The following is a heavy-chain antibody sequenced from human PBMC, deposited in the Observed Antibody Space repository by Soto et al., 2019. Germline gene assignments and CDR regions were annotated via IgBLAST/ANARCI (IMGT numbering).Heavy chain of an antibody. CDR1: GYTFTSYA. D-gene: IGHD6-19*01. V-gene: IGHV1-3*01. CDR3: ARDGAVAGDSNFDY. CDR2: INAGNGNT. Sequence: AASVKVSCKASGYTFTSYAMHWVRQAPGQRLEWMGWINAGNGNTKYSQKFQGRVTITTDTSASTAYMELSSLRSEDTAVYYCARDGAVAGDSNFDYWGQGTLVSVPQ. J-gene: IGHJ4*02.